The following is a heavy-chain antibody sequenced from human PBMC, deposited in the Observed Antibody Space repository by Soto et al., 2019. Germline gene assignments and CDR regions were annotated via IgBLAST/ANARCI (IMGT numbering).Heavy chain of an antibody. V-gene: IGHV3-21*01. J-gene: IGHJ3*02. Sequence: GGSLRLSCAASGFTFSSYSMNWVRQAPGKGLEWVSSISSSSSYIYYADSVKGRFTISRDNAKNSLYLQMNSLRAEDTAVYYCARDRRLLLWFGEPGPFDAFDIWGQGTMVTVSS. CDR1: GFTFSSYS. CDR3: ARDRRLLLWFGEPGPFDAFDI. D-gene: IGHD3-10*01. CDR2: ISSSSSYI.